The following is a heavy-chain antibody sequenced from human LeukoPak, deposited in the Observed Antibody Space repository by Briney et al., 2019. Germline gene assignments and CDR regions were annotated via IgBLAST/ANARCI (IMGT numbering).Heavy chain of an antibody. CDR1: GYAFTSYY. D-gene: IGHD1-26*01. CDR2: INPSSGAT. V-gene: IGHV1-46*01. J-gene: IGHJ6*02. Sequence: ASVKVSCKTSGYAFTSYYIHWVRQAPGQGLEWMGIINPSSGATNYAQEFQGRVTMTRDTSTSTVYMELSSQRSEDTAVYYCARATNLYYYYGMDVWGQGTTVTVSS. CDR3: ARATNLYYYYGMDV.